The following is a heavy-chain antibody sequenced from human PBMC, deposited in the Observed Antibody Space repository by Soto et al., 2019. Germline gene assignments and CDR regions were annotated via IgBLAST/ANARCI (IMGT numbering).Heavy chain of an antibody. V-gene: IGHV4-30-2*01. CDR2: IYHSGST. CDR3: ARDNGEPYYYYGMDL. J-gene: IGHJ6*02. CDR1: GGSISSGGYS. Sequence: QLQLQESSSGLVKPSQTLSLTCAVSGGSISSGGYSWSWIRQPPGKGLEWIGYIYHSGSTYYNPSLKSRVTLSVDRSKTQFSLKLSSVTAADTAGYYCARDNGEPYYYYGMDLWGQGTTVTVSS. D-gene: IGHD4-17*01.